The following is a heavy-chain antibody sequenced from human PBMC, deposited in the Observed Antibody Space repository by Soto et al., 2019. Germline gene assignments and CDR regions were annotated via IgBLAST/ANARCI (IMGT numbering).Heavy chain of an antibody. CDR1: GFTFGDYA. CDR2: IRSKAYGGTT. V-gene: IGHV3-49*03. Sequence: GGSLRLSCTASGFTFGDYAMSWFRQAPGEGLEWVGFIRSKAYGGTTEYAASVKGRFTISRDDSKSIAYLQMNSLKTEDTAVYYCTRDPYDYIWGSYRLGDYWGQGTLVTVSS. J-gene: IGHJ4*02. CDR3: TRDPYDYIWGSYRLGDY. D-gene: IGHD3-16*02.